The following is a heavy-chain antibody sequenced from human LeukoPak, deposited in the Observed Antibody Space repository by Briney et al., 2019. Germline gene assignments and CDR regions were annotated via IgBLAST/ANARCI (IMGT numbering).Heavy chain of an antibody. CDR2: ISGSSGII. J-gene: IGHJ4*02. D-gene: IGHD4-23*01. V-gene: IGHV3-48*04. CDR1: GFTFNTYT. Sequence: PGGSLRLSCAASGFTFNTYTMNWVRQAPGKGLEWVSYISGSSGIIDYADSVRGRFSISRDNAKNTLYLQMNSLRVEDTAVYYCARGQPHGNDYWGQGTLVTVSS. CDR3: ARGQPHGNDY.